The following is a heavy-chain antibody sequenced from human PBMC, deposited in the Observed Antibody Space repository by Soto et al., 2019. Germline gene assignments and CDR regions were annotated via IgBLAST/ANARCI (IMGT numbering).Heavy chain of an antibody. V-gene: IGHV3-9*01. CDR2: ISWNSGSI. CDR3: AKDISDFLDAFDI. Sequence: EVQLVESGGGLVQPGRSLRLSCAASGFTFDDYAMHWVRQAPGKGLEWVSGISWNSGSIGYADSVKGRFTISRDNAKNSLYLQMNSLRAEDTALYYCAKDISDFLDAFDIWGQGTMVTVSS. J-gene: IGHJ3*02. CDR1: GFTFDDYA. D-gene: IGHD3-10*01.